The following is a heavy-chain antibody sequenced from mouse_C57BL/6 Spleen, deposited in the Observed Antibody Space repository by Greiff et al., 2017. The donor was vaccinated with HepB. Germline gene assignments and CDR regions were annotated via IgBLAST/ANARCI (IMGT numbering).Heavy chain of an antibody. D-gene: IGHD2-4*01. CDR2: IHPNSGST. J-gene: IGHJ3*01. CDR3: ARGDDYGGSWFAY. CDR1: GYTCPSYW. V-gene: IGHV1-64*01. Sequence: QVQLQQPGAELVKPGDSVKLHCKASGYTCPSYWMHWVKQRPGQGLEWIGMIHPNSGSTNYNEKFKSKATLTVDKSSSTAYMQLSSLTSEDSAVYYCARGDDYGGSWFAYWGQVTLVTVSA.